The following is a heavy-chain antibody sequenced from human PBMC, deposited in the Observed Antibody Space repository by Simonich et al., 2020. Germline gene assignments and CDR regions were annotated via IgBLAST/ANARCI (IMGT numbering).Heavy chain of an antibody. V-gene: IGHV1-18*01. Sequence: QVQLVQSGAEVKKPGASVKVSCKASGYTFTSYGISWVRQAPGQGLEWMGWISDKNRNTNYAQKLQCRVSMTTDTSTSTAYMELRSLRSDDTSVYYCARASRGTWWYYYFDYWGQGTLVTVSS. J-gene: IGHJ4*02. CDR1: GYTFTSYG. D-gene: IGHD2-15*01. CDR2: ISDKNRNT. CDR3: ARASRGTWWYYYFDY.